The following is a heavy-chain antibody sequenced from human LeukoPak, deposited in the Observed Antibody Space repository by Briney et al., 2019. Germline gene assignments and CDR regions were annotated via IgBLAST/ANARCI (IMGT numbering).Heavy chain of an antibody. J-gene: IGHJ4*02. D-gene: IGHD1-26*01. Sequence: PGGSLRLSCAASGFTFSSYGMHWVRQAPGKGLEWVAVISYDGSNKYYADSVKGRFTISRDNSKNTLYLQMNSLRAEDTAVYYCAKELYSGSYFGIFDYWGQGTLVTVSS. V-gene: IGHV3-30*18. CDR1: GFTFSSYG. CDR3: AKELYSGSYFGIFDY. CDR2: ISYDGSNK.